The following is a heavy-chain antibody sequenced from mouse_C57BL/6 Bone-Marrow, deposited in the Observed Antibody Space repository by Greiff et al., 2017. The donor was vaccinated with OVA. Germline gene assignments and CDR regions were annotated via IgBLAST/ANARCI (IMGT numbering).Heavy chain of an antibody. V-gene: IGHV1-76*01. CDR2: IYPGSGNI. Sequence: QVQLQQSGAELVRPGASVKLSCKASGYTFTDYYISWVKQRPGQGLEWIARIYPGSGNIYYNEKFKGKATLTAEKSSSAAYMQLSSLTSDDSAVYCCARSGRLRDYFDSWGQGTTLTVSS. CDR3: ARSGRLRDYFDS. D-gene: IGHD2-2*01. CDR1: GYTFTDYY. J-gene: IGHJ2*01.